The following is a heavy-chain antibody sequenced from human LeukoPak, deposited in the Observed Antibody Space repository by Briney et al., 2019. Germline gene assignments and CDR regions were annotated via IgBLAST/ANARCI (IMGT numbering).Heavy chain of an antibody. CDR3: ARVPTKTATGYAY. D-gene: IGHD5-12*01. Sequence: ASVKVSCKASGYTFTGYYMHWVRQPPGQGLGWMGWINANSGGTNYAQKVQGRVTMTMDTAISTAYMELSRLRSDDTAVYYCARVPTKTATGYAYWGPGTLVTVSS. V-gene: IGHV1-2*02. CDR1: GYTFTGYY. CDR2: INANSGGT. J-gene: IGHJ4*02.